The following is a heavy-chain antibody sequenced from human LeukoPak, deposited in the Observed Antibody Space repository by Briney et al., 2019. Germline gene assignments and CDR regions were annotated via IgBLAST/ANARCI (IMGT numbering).Heavy chain of an antibody. V-gene: IGHV4-59*08. CDR1: GGSFSTFY. D-gene: IGHD2-21*01. CDR3: ARAMGIYSSSDY. CDR2: ISYTGST. J-gene: IGHJ4*02. Sequence: PSETLSLTCTVSGGSFSTFYWSGIRQPPGKGLEWIGYISYTGSTNYNPSLKSRVTISVDTSKNQFSLKVTSVTAADTAVYYYARAMGIYSSSDYWGQGTLVTVSS.